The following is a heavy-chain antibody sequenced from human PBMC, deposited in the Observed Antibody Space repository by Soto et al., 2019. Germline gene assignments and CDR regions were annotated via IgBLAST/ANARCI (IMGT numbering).Heavy chain of an antibody. CDR2: IYYSGRT. CDR1: GGSISSYY. CDR3: ARLRLSYYDSSGYAYAFDP. D-gene: IGHD3-22*01. Sequence: QVQLQESGPGLVKPSETLSLTCTVSGGSISSYYWSWIRQPPGKGLEWIGDIYYSGRTNYNPSLKSRATISVGTSKNQFSLKLSSVTAADTAVYYCARLRLSYYDSSGYAYAFDPWGQGTLVTVSS. J-gene: IGHJ5*02. V-gene: IGHV4-59*01.